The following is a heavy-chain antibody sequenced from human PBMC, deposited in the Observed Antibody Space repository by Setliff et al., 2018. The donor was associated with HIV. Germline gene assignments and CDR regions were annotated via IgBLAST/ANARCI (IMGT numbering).Heavy chain of an antibody. CDR2: IKSKKDGGTT. CDR1: GFNFNEAW. D-gene: IGHD3-3*01. Sequence: GGSLRLSCTTSGFNFNEAWMSWVRQAPGKGLECVGRIKSKKDGGTTHYTAPVKGRFTISRDDSKNMVYLEMNSLQTDDTAVYYCTTDEWNWGRGTLVTVSS. J-gene: IGHJ4*02. V-gene: IGHV3-15*01. CDR3: TTDEWN.